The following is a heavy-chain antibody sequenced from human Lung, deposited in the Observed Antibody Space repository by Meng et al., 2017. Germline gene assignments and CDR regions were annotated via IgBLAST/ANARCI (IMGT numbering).Heavy chain of an antibody. CDR3: ARGRVVVAATPSDY. J-gene: IGHJ4*02. D-gene: IGHD2-15*01. CDR1: GFTFSSYS. V-gene: IGHV3-21*01. Sequence: EVQLVESGGGLVKPGWSLRLSCAASGFTFSSYSMNWVRQAPGKGQEWVSSISSSSAYADSVKGRFTISRDNAKNSLYLQMNSLRAEDTAVYYCARGRVVVAATPSDYWGQGTLVTVSS. CDR2: ISSSSA.